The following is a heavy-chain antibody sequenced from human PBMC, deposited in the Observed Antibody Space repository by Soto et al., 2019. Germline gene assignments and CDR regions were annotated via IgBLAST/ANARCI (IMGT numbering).Heavy chain of an antibody. J-gene: IGHJ4*02. CDR3: AREGQQVPDIVGTWARRGNYYFDY. CDR1: GFTFSSYA. CDR2: ISYDGSNK. Sequence: PGGSLRLSCAASGFTFSSYAMHWVRQAPGKGLEWVAVISYDGSNKYYADSVKGRFTISRDNSKNTLYLQMNSLRAEDTAVYYCAREGQQVPDIVGTWARRGNYYFDYWGQGTLVTVSS. D-gene: IGHD2-15*01. V-gene: IGHV3-30-3*01.